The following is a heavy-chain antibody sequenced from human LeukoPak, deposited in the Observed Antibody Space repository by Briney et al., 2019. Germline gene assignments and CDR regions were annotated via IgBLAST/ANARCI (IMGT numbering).Heavy chain of an antibody. Sequence: SETLSLTCTVSGGSISSYYWSWIRQPPGKGLEWIGYIYYSGSTNYNPSLKSRVTISVDTSKNQFSLKLSSVTAADTAVYYCASSRSAFVDTAMDNGLDYWGQGTLVTVSS. J-gene: IGHJ4*02. D-gene: IGHD5-18*01. CDR1: GGSISSYY. CDR2: IYYSGST. CDR3: ASSRSAFVDTAMDNGLDY. V-gene: IGHV4-59*01.